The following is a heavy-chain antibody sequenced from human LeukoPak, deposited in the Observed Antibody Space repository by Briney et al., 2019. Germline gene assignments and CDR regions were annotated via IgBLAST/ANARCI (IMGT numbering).Heavy chain of an antibody. CDR2: ISSNGGST. Sequence: GGSLRLSCSASGFTFSSYAMHWVRQAPGKGLEYVSAISSNGGSTYYADSVKSRFTISRDNSKNTLYLQMSSLRAEDTAVYYCVKDPPGYSSSWYYFDYWGQGTLVTVSS. CDR1: GFTFSSYA. J-gene: IGHJ4*02. V-gene: IGHV3-64D*06. D-gene: IGHD6-13*01. CDR3: VKDPPGYSSSWYYFDY.